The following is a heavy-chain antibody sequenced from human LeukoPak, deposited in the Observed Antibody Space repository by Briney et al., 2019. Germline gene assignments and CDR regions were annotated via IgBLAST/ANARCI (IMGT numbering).Heavy chain of an antibody. CDR2: IYTSGST. D-gene: IGHD1-14*01. CDR3: ARLPGEYYMDV. Sequence: SQTLSLTCTVSGGSISSGSYYWSWIRQPAGKGLEWIGRIYTSGSTNYNPSLKSRVTISVDTSKNQFSLKLRSVTAADTAVYYCARLPGEYYMDVWGKGTTVTVSS. V-gene: IGHV4-61*02. J-gene: IGHJ6*03. CDR1: GGSISSGSYY.